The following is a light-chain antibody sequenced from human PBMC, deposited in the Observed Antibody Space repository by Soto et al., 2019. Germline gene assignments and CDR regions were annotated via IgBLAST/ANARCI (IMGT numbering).Light chain of an antibody. J-gene: IGKJ5*01. CDR1: QDIRGA. CDR2: DVS. CDR3: QPFNSYPIT. V-gene: IGKV1-13*02. Sequence: AIQVTQSPSSLSASGGDRVTITCRASQDIRGALAWYQQKPGKAPKLLIYDVSTLESGVPSRFSGGGSGTEFALTITSLQPEDFGTYYCQPFNSYPITFGHGTRLEIK.